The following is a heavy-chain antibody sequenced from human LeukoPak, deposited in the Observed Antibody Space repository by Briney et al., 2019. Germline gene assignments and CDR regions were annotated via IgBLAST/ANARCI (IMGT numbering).Heavy chain of an antibody. CDR3: AREGPKTGVADVRYFDY. V-gene: IGHV4-4*02. J-gene: IGHJ4*02. D-gene: IGHD2-15*01. Sequence: PSETLSLTCAVSGGSISSGGYWSWVRQPPGKGLEWIGQIYISGSTNYNPSLDSRVTMSLDKSRNQLSLRLKSMTAADTAVYYCAREGPKTGVADVRYFDYWGQGTLVTVSS. CDR2: IYISGST. CDR1: GGSISSGGY.